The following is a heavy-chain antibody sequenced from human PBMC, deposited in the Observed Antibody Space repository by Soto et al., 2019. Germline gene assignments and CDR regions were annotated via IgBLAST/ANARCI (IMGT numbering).Heavy chain of an antibody. CDR1: GFTFSSYA. CDR2: ISSNGGST. CDR3: AKDRVPELRHFYYGMDV. Sequence: GGSLRLSCSASGFTFSSYAMHWVRQAPGKGLEYVSAISSNGGSTYYADSVKGRFTISRDNSKNTLYLQMSSLRAEDTAVYYCAKDRVPELRHFYYGMDVWGQGTTVTVSS. D-gene: IGHD1-7*01. V-gene: IGHV3-64D*06. J-gene: IGHJ6*01.